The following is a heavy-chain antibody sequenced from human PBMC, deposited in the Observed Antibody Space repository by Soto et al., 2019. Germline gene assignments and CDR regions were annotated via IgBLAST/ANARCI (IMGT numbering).Heavy chain of an antibody. CDR1: GGSISSGGYS. Sequence: ASETLSLTCAVSGGSISSGGYSWSWIRQPPGKGLEWIGYIYHRGSTYYNPSLKSRVTISVDRSKNQFYLKLSSVTAAVTVVYYCARGMTTVTTLDYWGQGTLVTVSS. J-gene: IGHJ4*02. V-gene: IGHV4-30-2*01. D-gene: IGHD4-4*01. CDR2: IYHRGST. CDR3: ARGMTTVTTLDY.